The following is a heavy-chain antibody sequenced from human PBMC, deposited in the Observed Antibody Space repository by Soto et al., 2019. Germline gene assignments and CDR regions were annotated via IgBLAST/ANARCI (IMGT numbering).Heavy chain of an antibody. D-gene: IGHD5-12*01. CDR1: GGSISSGGNY. Sequence: QVQLQESGPGLVKPSQTLSLTCTVSGGSISSGGNYWSWIRHHPGKGLEGIGYIYYSGTTYYNPSLKSRLTISVDTSRNRFSLKLSSVTAADTAVYYCAREYSGYDKTRFDPWGQGTLVTVSS. CDR3: AREYSGYDKTRFDP. CDR2: IYYSGTT. J-gene: IGHJ5*02. V-gene: IGHV4-31*03.